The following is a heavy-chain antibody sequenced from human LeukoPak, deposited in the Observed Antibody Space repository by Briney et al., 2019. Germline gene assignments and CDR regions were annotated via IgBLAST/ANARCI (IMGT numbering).Heavy chain of an antibody. Sequence: GGSLRLSCAASGFTFSSYAMSWVRQAPGKGLXXXSAISGSGGSTYYADSVKGRLTISRDNSKNTLYLQMNSLRAEDTAVYYCAKVHLGGSIDYWGQGTLVTVSS. CDR2: ISGSGGST. CDR3: AKVHLGGSIDY. J-gene: IGHJ4*02. CDR1: GFTFSSYA. V-gene: IGHV3-23*01. D-gene: IGHD5-12*01.